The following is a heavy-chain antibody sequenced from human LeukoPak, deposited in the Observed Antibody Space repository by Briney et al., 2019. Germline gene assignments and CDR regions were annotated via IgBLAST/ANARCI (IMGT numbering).Heavy chain of an antibody. D-gene: IGHD6-19*01. CDR3: ARIIAVAGSDY. CDR1: GGSFSGYY. J-gene: IGHJ4*02. V-gene: IGHV4-34*01. CDR2: INHSGST. Sequence: SETLSLTCAVYGGSFSGYYWSWIRQPPGKGLEWIGEINHSGSTNYNPSLKSRVTISIDTSKNQFSLKLSSVTAADTAVYYCARIIAVAGSDYWGQGTLVTVSS.